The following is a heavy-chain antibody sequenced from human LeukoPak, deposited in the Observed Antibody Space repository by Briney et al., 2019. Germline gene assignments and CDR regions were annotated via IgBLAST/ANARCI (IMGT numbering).Heavy chain of an antibody. CDR3: ARGLYGSGSYNY. V-gene: IGHV3-21*01. J-gene: IGHJ4*02. CDR1: GFTFSSYS. D-gene: IGHD3-10*01. Sequence: GGSLRLSCAASGFTFSSYSMNRVRQAPGKGLEWVSSISSSSSYIYYADSVKGRFTISRDNAKNSLYLQMNSLRAEDTAVYYCARGLYGSGSYNYWGQGTLVTVSS. CDR2: ISSSSSYI.